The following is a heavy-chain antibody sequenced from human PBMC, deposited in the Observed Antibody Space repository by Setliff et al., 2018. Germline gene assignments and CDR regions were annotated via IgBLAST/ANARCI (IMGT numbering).Heavy chain of an antibody. J-gene: IGHJ4*02. CDR2: VYYSGNT. Sequence: KPSETLSLTCTVSGGSISTTDYYWGWIRQPPGKGLEWIGCVYYSGNTYYSPSLKSRVTMFVDTPKNQFSLMLYSVTAADTAIYYCARYDSSGYSENYYFDYWGQGTLVTVSS. V-gene: IGHV4-39*07. CDR3: ARYDSSGYSENYYFDY. D-gene: IGHD3-22*01. CDR1: GGSISTTDYY.